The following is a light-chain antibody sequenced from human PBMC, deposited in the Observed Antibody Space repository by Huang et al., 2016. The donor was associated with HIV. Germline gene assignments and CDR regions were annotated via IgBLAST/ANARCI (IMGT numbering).Light chain of an antibody. CDR2: WAC. CDR1: QRVLYSSNNKNY. Sequence: DIVMTQSPDSLAVSLGERATINCKSSQRVLYSSNNKNYLSWYQQKPGQSPKLLISWACTRESGVPDRFSGGGSGTDFTLTISSLQAEDVAVYYCHQYYNTRYTFGQGTKLEIK. CDR3: HQYYNTRYT. V-gene: IGKV4-1*01. J-gene: IGKJ2*01.